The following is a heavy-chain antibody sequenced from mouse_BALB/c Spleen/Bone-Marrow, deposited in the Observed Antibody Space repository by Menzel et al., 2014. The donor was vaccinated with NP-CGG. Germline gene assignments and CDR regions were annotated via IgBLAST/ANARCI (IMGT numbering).Heavy chain of an antibody. CDR3: ANDWFAY. CDR1: GFNIKDTY. J-gene: IGHJ3*01. D-gene: IGHD2-3*01. CDR2: IDPANGNT. Sequence: VQLKQSGAELVKPGASVKLSCTASGFNIKDTYMHWVKQRPEQGLEWIGRIDPANGNTKYDPKSQGKATITADTSSNTAHLHLSSLTSEDTAVYYCANDWFAYWGQGTLVTVSA. V-gene: IGHV14-3*02.